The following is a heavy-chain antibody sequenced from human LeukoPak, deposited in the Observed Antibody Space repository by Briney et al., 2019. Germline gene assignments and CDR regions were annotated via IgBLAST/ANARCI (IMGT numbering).Heavy chain of an antibody. CDR3: AKDSAGDYYGSGGKGFDY. CDR2: ISYDGSNK. D-gene: IGHD3-10*01. V-gene: IGHV3-30*18. Sequence: PGRSLRLSCAASGFTFSSYGMHWVRQAPGKGLEWVAVISYDGSNKYYADSVKGRFTISRDNSKNTLYLQMNSLRAEDTAVYCCAKDSAGDYYGSGGKGFDYWGQGTLVTVSS. J-gene: IGHJ4*02. CDR1: GFTFSSYG.